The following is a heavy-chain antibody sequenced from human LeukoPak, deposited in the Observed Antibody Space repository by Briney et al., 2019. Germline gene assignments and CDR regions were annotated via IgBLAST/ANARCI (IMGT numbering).Heavy chain of an antibody. CDR1: GYTFTSYG. J-gene: IGHJ4*02. Sequence: ASVKVSCKASGYTFTSYGISWVRQAPGQGLEWMGWISAYNGNTNYAQKLQGRVTMTTDTSTSTAYMELRSLRSDDTAVYYCARVKDSSSWYSPSSFDYWGQGTLVTVSS. D-gene: IGHD6-13*01. CDR2: ISAYNGNT. CDR3: ARVKDSSSWYSPSSFDY. V-gene: IGHV1-18*01.